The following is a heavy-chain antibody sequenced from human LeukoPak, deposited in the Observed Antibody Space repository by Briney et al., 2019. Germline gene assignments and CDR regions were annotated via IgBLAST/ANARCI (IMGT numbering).Heavy chain of an antibody. J-gene: IGHJ4*02. V-gene: IGHV3-21*06. CDR2: IGPTGFDR. D-gene: IGHD1-14*01. CDR3: ATETNGRHYDY. CDR1: GLTFSTSG. Sequence: GGSLRLSCTTSGLTFSTSGFNWVRQAPGKGLEWVASIGPTGFDRYHADSVKGRFTISRDNANNFLYLQMDSLRAEDTAVYYCATETNGRHYDYWGQGTLLTVSS.